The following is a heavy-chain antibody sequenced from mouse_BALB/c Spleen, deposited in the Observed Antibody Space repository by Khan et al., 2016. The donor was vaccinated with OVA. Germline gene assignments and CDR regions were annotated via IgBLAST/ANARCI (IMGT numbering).Heavy chain of an antibody. CDR2: VSTGGSYT. V-gene: IGHV5-6*01. CDR1: GFTFSTYG. Sequence: EVELVESGGDLVKPGGSLKLSCAASGFTFSTYGMSWVRQTPDKRLEWVATVSTGGSYTYYPDSVKGRFTISRDNAKNTLYLQMSGLKSEDTAIFYCTRLAYYYDSEGFAYWGQGTLVTGSA. D-gene: IGHD1-1*01. CDR3: TRLAYYYDSEGFAY. J-gene: IGHJ3*01.